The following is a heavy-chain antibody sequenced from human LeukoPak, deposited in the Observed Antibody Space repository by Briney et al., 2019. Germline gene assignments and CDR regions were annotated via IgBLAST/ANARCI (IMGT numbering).Heavy chain of an antibody. CDR2: INPSGGST. CDR1: GYTFTSYY. J-gene: IGHJ4*02. D-gene: IGHD3-22*01. CDR3: ARARRNYDSLDY. V-gene: IGHV1-46*01. Sequence: ASVTVSCKASGYTFTSYYVYWVGQAPGQGMEWMAIINPSGGSTSYAQKFQGRVTMTRDTSTSTVYMQLSSLRSEDTAVYYCARARRNYDSLDYWGQGTLVTVSS.